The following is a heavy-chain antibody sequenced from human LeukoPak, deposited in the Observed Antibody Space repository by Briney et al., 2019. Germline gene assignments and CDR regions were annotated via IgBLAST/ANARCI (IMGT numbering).Heavy chain of an antibody. CDR3: ARERRDGYRRFDY. V-gene: IGHV4-4*02. D-gene: IGHD5-24*01. J-gene: IGHJ4*02. CDR1: GGSISSSNW. CDR2: IYYSRST. Sequence: PSGTLSLTCAVSGGSISSSNWWSWVRQPPGKGLEWIGNIYYSRSTYYSPSLKSRVTISVDTSKNHFSLKLSSVTAADTAVYFCARERRDGYRRFDYWGQGTLVTVSS.